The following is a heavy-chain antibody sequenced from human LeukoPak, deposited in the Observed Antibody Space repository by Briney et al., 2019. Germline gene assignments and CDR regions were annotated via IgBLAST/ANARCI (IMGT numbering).Heavy chain of an antibody. J-gene: IGHJ6*04. Sequence: PGRSLRLSCAASGFTFSSYGMHWVRQAPGKGLEWVAVIWYDGSNKYYADSVKGRFTISRDNSKNTLYLQMNSLRAEDTAVYYCARGTMSVVVAATGYYYGMDVWGKGTTVTVSS. CDR1: GFTFSSYG. D-gene: IGHD2-15*01. CDR3: ARGTMSVVVAATGYYYGMDV. CDR2: IWYDGSNK. V-gene: IGHV3-33*01.